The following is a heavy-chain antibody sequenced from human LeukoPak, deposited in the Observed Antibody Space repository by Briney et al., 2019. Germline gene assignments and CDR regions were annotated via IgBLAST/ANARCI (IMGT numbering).Heavy chain of an antibody. V-gene: IGHV3-23*01. CDR2: ISGSGGST. J-gene: IGHJ4*02. D-gene: IGHD3-9*01. Sequence: GSLRLSCAASGFTFSSYAMSWVRQAPGKGLEWVSAISGSGGSTYYADSVKGRFTISRDNSKNTLYLQMNSLRAEDTAVYYCAKAVRGPDILTGYYTGGYFDYWGQGTLVTVSS. CDR3: AKAVRGPDILTGYYTGGYFDY. CDR1: GFTFSSYA.